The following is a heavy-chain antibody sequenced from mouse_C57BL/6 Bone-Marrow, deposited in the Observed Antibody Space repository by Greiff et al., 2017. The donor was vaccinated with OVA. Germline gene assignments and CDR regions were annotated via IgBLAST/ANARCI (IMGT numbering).Heavy chain of an antibody. CDR1: GYTFTDYY. Sequence: VQLKQSGPELVKPGASVKISCKASGYTFTDYYMNWVKQSHGKSLEWIGDINPNNGGTSYNQKFKGKATVTVDKSSSTAYMELRSLTSEDSAVDYCARILIYDGYYRFAYWGQGTLVTVSA. CDR3: ARILIYDGYYRFAY. J-gene: IGHJ3*01. V-gene: IGHV1-26*01. D-gene: IGHD2-3*01. CDR2: INPNNGGT.